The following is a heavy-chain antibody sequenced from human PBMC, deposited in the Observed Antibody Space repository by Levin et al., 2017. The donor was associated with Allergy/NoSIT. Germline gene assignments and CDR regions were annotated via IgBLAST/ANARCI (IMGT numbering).Heavy chain of an antibody. J-gene: IGHJ6*02. D-gene: IGHD3-10*01. Sequence: GASVKVSCKASGYTFTSYYMHWVRQAPGQGLEWMGIINPSGGSTSYAQKFQGRVTMTRDTSTSTVYMELSSMRSEDTAVYYCARDQEGSGSYYNHYGRDVWGQGTTVTVSS. V-gene: IGHV1-46*01. CDR2: INPSGGST. CDR1: GYTFTSYY. CDR3: ARDQEGSGSYYNHYGRDV.